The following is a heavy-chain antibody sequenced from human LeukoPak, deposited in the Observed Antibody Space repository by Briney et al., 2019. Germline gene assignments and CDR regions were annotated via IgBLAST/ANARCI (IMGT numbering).Heavy chain of an antibody. V-gene: IGHV3-30*04. Sequence: GGSLRLSCAASGFTFSGYAMHWVRQAPGKGLEWVAVISYDGSNKYYADSVKGRFTISRDNSKNTLYLQMNSLRAEDTAVYYCARSIQLWLMVYFDYWGQGTLVTVSS. CDR1: GFTFSGYA. D-gene: IGHD5-18*01. CDR3: ARSIQLWLMVYFDY. J-gene: IGHJ4*02. CDR2: ISYDGSNK.